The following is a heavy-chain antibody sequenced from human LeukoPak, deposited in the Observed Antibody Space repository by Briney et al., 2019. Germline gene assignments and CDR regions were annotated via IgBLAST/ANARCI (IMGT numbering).Heavy chain of an antibody. Sequence: PGGSLRLSCAASGFTFSSYSMNWVRQAPGKGLEWVSSISSSSSYIYYADSVKGRFTISRDNAKNSLYLQINSQRAEDTAVYYCASLAYCSSTSCYGMDVWGQGTTVTVSS. J-gene: IGHJ6*02. D-gene: IGHD2-2*01. V-gene: IGHV3-21*01. CDR3: ASLAYCSSTSCYGMDV. CDR2: ISSSSSYI. CDR1: GFTFSSYS.